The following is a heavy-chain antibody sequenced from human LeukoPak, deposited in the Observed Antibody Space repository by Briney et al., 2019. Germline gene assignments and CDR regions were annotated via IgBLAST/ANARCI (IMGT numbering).Heavy chain of an antibody. CDR1: GYSFTSYW. J-gene: IGHJ5*02. CDR3: ARGITIFGVAPNWFDP. D-gene: IGHD3-3*01. CDR2: IYPGDSDS. V-gene: IGHV5-51*01. Sequence: GESLKISCKGSGYSFTSYWIGWVRQMPGKGLEWMGIIYPGDSDSRYSPSFQGQVTISADKSISTAYLQWSSLKASDTAMYYCARGITIFGVAPNWFDPWGQGTLVTVSS.